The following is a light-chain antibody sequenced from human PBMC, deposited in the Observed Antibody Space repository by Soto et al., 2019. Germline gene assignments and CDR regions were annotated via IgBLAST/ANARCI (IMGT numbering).Light chain of an antibody. V-gene: IGLV2-14*01. J-gene: IGLJ1*01. CDR1: SGDIGGYNR. CDR2: EVS. Sequence: QSALTQPASVSGSPGQSITISCTGTSGDIGGYNRVSWYQQHPGKAPKLIIYEVSDRPSGVSNRFSGSKSGNTASLTISRLQAEDESEYYCSSYTNINTRACVFGTGTKVTVL. CDR3: SSYTNINTRACV.